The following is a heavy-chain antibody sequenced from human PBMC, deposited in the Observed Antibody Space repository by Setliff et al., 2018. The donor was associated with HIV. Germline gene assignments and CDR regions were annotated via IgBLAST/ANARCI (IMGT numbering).Heavy chain of an antibody. V-gene: IGHV4-39*07. CDR1: GAVISRSTHH. Sequence: SETLSLTCSVSGAVISRSTHHWAWIRQPPGKGLEWIGALSSNGNTYFNPTLKSRVTLSIDSSKNLFSLKLNSLTAADPAVYFCAAQDLDLVKYYYMDYWGPGALVTVSS. D-gene: IGHD2-21*01. J-gene: IGHJ4*02. CDR3: AAQDLDLVKYYYMDY. CDR2: LSSNGNT.